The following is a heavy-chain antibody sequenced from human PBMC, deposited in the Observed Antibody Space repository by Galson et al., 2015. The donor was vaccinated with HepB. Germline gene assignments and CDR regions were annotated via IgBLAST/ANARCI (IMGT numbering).Heavy chain of an antibody. CDR1: GFTFSIYS. J-gene: IGHJ6*03. D-gene: IGHD4-11*01. V-gene: IGHV3-21*01. CDR2: ISSSSSYI. Sequence: SLRLSCAASGFTFSIYSMNWVRQAPGKGLEWVSSISSSSSYIFDADSVKGRFTISRDNAKNSLYLQMNSLRAEDTAVYYCARANDYSNYVGYYYYYMDVWGKGPTVTVSS. CDR3: ARANDYSNYVGYYYYYMDV.